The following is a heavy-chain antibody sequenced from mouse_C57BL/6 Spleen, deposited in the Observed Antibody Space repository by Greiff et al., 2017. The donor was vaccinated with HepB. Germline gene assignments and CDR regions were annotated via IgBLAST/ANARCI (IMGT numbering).Heavy chain of an antibody. CDR3: AREGGIYYGNYGYFDV. CDR2: INPSTGGT. J-gene: IGHJ1*03. D-gene: IGHD2-1*01. Sequence: EVQLQQSGPELVKPGASVKISCKASGYSFTGYYMNWVKQSPEKSLEWIGEINPSTGGTTYNQKFKAKATLTVDKSSSTAYMQLKSLTSEDSAVYYCAREGGIYYGNYGYFDVWGTGTTVTVSS. CDR1: GYSFTGYY. V-gene: IGHV1-42*01.